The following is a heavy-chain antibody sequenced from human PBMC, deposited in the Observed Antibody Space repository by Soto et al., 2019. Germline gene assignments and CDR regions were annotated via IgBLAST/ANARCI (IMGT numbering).Heavy chain of an antibody. V-gene: IGHV1-69*01. CDR2: IIPIFGTA. CDR3: ARASSGYYPRYDYYYGMDV. Sequence: MRWVHHEKKKGLEWMGGIIPIFGTANYAQKFQGRVTITADESTSTAYMELSSLRSEDTAVYYCARASSGYYPRYDYYYGMDVWGQGTTVTVSS. D-gene: IGHD3-22*01. J-gene: IGHJ6*02.